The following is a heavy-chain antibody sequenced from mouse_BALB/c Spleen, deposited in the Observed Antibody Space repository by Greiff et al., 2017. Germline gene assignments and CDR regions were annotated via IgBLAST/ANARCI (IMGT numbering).Heavy chain of an antibody. CDR1: GFTFSSYG. V-gene: IGHV5-6*01. CDR2: ISSGGSYT. CDR3: AKLTTVERLYFDV. D-gene: IGHD1-1*01. Sequence: EVQVVESGGDLVKPGGSLKLSCAASGFTFSSYGMSWVRQTPDKRLEWVATISSGGSYTYYPDSVKGRFTISRDNAKNTLYLQMSSLKSEDTAMYYCAKLTTVERLYFDVWGAGTTVTVSS. J-gene: IGHJ1*01.